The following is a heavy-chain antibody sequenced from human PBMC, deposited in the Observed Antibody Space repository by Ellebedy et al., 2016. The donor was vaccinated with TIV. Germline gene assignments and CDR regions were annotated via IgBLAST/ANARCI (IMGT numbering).Heavy chain of an antibody. CDR3: PRGGSYGSGSYYWRY. J-gene: IGHJ4*02. D-gene: IGHD3-10*01. V-gene: IGHV4-34*01. CDR1: GGSFSGYY. CDR2: INHSGST. Sequence: SETLSLXXAVYGGSFSGYYWSWIRQPPGKGLEWIGEINHSGSTNYNPSLKSRVTISVDTSKNQFSLKLSSVTAADTAVYYCPRGGSYGSGSYYWRYWGQGTLVTVSS.